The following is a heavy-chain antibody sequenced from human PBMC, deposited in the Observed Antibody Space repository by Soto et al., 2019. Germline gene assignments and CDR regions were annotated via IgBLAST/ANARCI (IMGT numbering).Heavy chain of an antibody. J-gene: IGHJ4*02. CDR1: GFTFSSYS. V-gene: IGHV3-48*01. CDR2: IWSSSSTL. D-gene: IGHD3-22*01. CDR3: AFNVYSSHWAPVRD. Sequence: GGSLRLSCAASGFTFSSYSMNWVRQAPGKGLEWVSYIWSSSSTLYNADSVKGRFTISRDNSKNTLYLQMTSLRAEDTAVYYCAFNVYSSHWAPVRDWGQGTQVTVSS.